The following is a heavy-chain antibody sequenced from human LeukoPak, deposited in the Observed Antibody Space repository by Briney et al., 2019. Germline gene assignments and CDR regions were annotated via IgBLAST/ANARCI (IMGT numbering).Heavy chain of an antibody. Sequence: SVKVSCKASGGTFSSYAISWVRQAPGQGLEWMGGVIPIFGTANYAQKFQGRVTITTAESTSTAYMELSSLRSEDTAVYYCARDNIAAAAGYYYYYMDVWGKGTTVTVSS. CDR2: VIPIFGTA. D-gene: IGHD6-13*01. CDR3: ARDNIAAAAGYYYYYMDV. V-gene: IGHV1-69*05. CDR1: GGTFSSYA. J-gene: IGHJ6*03.